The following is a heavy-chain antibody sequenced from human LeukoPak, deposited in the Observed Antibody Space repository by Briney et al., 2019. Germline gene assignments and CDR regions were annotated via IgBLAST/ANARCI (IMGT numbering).Heavy chain of an antibody. D-gene: IGHD3-10*01. CDR3: AKIGYYYGPDY. J-gene: IGHJ4*02. CDR1: GYSISSGYY. Sequence: SETLSLTCAVSGYSISSGYYWGWIRQPPGKGLEWIGSIYHSGSTYYNPSLKRRVTISVDTSKNQFSLKLSSVTAADTAVYYCAKIGYYYGPDYWGQGTLVTVSS. V-gene: IGHV4-38-2*01. CDR2: IYHSGST.